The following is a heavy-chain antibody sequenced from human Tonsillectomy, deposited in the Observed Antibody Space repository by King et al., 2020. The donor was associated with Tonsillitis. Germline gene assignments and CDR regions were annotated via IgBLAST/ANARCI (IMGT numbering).Heavy chain of an antibody. Sequence: VQLVESGGGVVQPGGSLRLSCAASGFTFSSYGMHWVRQAPGKGLEWGAFIRYDGSNKYYADSVKGRFTISRDNSKNTLYLQMNSLRAEDTAVYYCAKVGTEPGLRFGGRIWYFDLWGRGTLVTVSS. V-gene: IGHV3-30*02. CDR3: AKVGTEPGLRFGGRIWYFDL. D-gene: IGHD3-16*01. J-gene: IGHJ2*01. CDR1: GFTFSSYG. CDR2: IRYDGSNK.